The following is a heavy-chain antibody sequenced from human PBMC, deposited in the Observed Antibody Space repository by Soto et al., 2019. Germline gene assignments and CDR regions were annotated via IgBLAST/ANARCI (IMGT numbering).Heavy chain of an antibody. CDR3: ARDLCYGDYANYYGMDV. Sequence: GGSLRLSCAASGFTFSSYSMNWVRQAPGKGLEWVSSISSSSSYIYYADSVKGRFTISRDNAKNSLYLQMNSLRAEDTAVYYGARDLCYGDYANYYGMDVWGQGTTVTVSS. V-gene: IGHV3-21*01. J-gene: IGHJ6*02. CDR2: ISSSSSYI. D-gene: IGHD4-17*01. CDR1: GFTFSSYS.